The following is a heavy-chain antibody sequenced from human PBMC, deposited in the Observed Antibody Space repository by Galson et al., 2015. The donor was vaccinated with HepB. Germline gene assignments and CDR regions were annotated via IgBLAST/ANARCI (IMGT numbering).Heavy chain of an antibody. CDR2: IYYSGRL. V-gene: IGHV4-39*01. CDR1: GGSISRSNYY. J-gene: IGHJ2*01. D-gene: IGHD6-19*01. CDR3: ARQPYTSGWLYWFFDL. Sequence: LSLTCSVSGGSISRSNYYWGWIRQPPGKGLEWIGSIYYSGRLFYNPSLKSRVTISVDTSKNQFSLRLTSVTAADTAVYYCARQPYTSGWLYWFFDLWGRGNLVTVSS.